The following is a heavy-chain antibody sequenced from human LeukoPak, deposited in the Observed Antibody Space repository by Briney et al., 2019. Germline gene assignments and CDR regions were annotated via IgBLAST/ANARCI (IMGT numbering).Heavy chain of an antibody. CDR2: ISSSGSTI. CDR3: ARVRIKAFDI. D-gene: IGHD3-10*01. CDR1: GFTFSSYE. Sequence: GGSLRLSCAASGFTFSSYEMNWVRQAPGKGLEWVSYISSSGSTIYYADSVKGRFTISRDNAKNSLYLQMNSLRAEDTAVYYCARVRIKAFDIWGQGTMVTVSS. V-gene: IGHV3-48*03. J-gene: IGHJ3*02.